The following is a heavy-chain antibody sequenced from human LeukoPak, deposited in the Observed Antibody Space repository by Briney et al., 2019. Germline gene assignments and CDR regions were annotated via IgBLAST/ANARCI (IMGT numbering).Heavy chain of an antibody. CDR3: AKDVTDCSSTSCYHAPGFDY. CDR1: GFTFSSYA. J-gene: IGHJ4*02. D-gene: IGHD2-2*01. Sequence: GGSLRLSCAASGFTFSSYAMSWVRQAPGKGLEWVSAISGSGGSTYYADFVKGRFTISRDNSKNTLYLQMNSLRAEDTAVYYCAKDVTDCSSTSCYHAPGFDYWGQGTLVTVSS. CDR2: ISGSGGST. V-gene: IGHV3-23*01.